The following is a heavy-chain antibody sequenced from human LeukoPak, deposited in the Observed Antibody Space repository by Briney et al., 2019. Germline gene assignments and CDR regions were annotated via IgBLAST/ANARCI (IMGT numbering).Heavy chain of an antibody. J-gene: IGHJ4*02. V-gene: IGHV3-21*06. CDR2: ISPSSSSV. Sequence: GGSLRPSCAASGFTFSTYSLNWVRQAPGKGLEWVSSISPSSSSVYYADSMKGRFTISRDDAKNLLYLQMNSLRVEDTAVYYCGRDQDRGSYHDPIFEYWGQGTLVTVSS. D-gene: IGHD1-26*01. CDR3: GRDQDRGSYHDPIFEY. CDR1: GFTFSTYS.